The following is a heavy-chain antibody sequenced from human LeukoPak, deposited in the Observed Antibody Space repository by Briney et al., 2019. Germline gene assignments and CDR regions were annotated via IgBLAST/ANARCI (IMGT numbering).Heavy chain of an antibody. CDR3: ARAYSSSWYYFDY. D-gene: IGHD6-13*01. CDR2: ISYSGST. V-gene: IGHV4-59*01. J-gene: IGHJ4*02. CDR1: GGSISTYY. Sequence: PSETLSLTCTVSGGSISTYYWSWIRQPPGQGLEWIGYISYSGSTNYNPSLKSRVTISVDTSKNQFSLKLSPVTAADTAVYYCARAYSSSWYYFDYWGQGTLVTVSS.